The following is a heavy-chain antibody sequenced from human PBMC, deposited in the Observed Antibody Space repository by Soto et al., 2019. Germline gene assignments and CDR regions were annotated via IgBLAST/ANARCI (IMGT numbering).Heavy chain of an antibody. V-gene: IGHV3-23*01. CDR3: AKDAYYDLSTGTGYYYYGLDV. Sequence: LRLSCAASGFTFSSYAMTWLRQSPGKGLEWVSVISATGDTIYYADSVEGRFTISRDNSNSTLFLQMDRLTADDTAVYFCAKDAYYDLSTGTGYYYYGLDVWGQGTTVTVSS. J-gene: IGHJ6*02. D-gene: IGHD3-9*01. CDR1: GFTFSSYA. CDR2: ISATGDTI.